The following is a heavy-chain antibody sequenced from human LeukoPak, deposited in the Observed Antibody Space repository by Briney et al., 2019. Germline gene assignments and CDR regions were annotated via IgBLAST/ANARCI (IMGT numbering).Heavy chain of an antibody. D-gene: IGHD3-10*01. CDR2: ISWNSGVI. V-gene: IGHV3-9*01. CDR1: GFTFDDYA. CDR3: ARDTEIRGLYYYYGMDV. Sequence: PGGSLRLSCAASGFTFDDYAMHWVRQAPGKGLEWDSGISWNSGVIGYADSVKGRFTISRDNAKNSPYLQMNSLRAEDTAVYYCARDTEIRGLYYYYGMDVWGQGTTVTVSS. J-gene: IGHJ6*02.